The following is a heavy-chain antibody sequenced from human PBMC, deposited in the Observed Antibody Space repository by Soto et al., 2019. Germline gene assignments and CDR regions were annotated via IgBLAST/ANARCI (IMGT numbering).Heavy chain of an antibody. CDR1: GFIFSSYW. V-gene: IGHV3-7*01. CDR3: ARGRSVDY. CDR2: IKQDGSEK. D-gene: IGHD1-26*01. J-gene: IGHJ4*02. Sequence: EVQLVESGGGLVQPGGSLRLSCAASGFIFSSYWMNWVRQAPGKGLEWVANIKQDGSEKNYVDSVKGRFTISRDNAKNSVYLQMNSLRADDTAVYYCARGRSVDYWGQGPMVAVSA.